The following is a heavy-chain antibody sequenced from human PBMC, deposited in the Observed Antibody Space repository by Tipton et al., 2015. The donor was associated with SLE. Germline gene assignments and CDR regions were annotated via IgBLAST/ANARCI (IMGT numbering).Heavy chain of an antibody. CDR1: GFTFSSYG. V-gene: IGHV3-21*03. D-gene: IGHD1-26*01. CDR3: ARLGAGATADDTFDI. Sequence: SLRLSCAASGFTFSSYGMSWVRQAPGKGLEWGSSIGSRGSPIYYGDSVKGRFTISRDNAKNSLHLQMNSLRVEDTAVYYCARLGAGATADDTFDIWGQGTMVTVSS. J-gene: IGHJ3*02. CDR2: IGSRGSPI.